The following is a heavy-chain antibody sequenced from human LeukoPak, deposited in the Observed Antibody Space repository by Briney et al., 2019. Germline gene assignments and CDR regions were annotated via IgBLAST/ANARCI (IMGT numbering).Heavy chain of an antibody. V-gene: IGHV3-7*01. CDR3: AKDVVGHQWPENY. CDR2: IKQDGSEI. Sequence: GGSLRLSCAASGFTFSSYAMSWVRQAPGKGLEWVANIKQDGSEIYYVDSVKGRFTISRDNAKNSLYLQMNSLRAEDTAVYFCAKDVVGHQWPENYWGQGTLVTVSS. J-gene: IGHJ4*02. D-gene: IGHD6-19*01. CDR1: GFTFSSYA.